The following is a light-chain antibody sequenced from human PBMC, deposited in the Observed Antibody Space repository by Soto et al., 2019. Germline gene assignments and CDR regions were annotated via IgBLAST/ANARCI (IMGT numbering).Light chain of an antibody. Sequence: EIVLTQSPATLSLSPGERATLSCRASQSVNTFLAWYQQKPGQAPRLLIYDASNRATGIPARFSGSGSRTDFTLTISSLEPEDFAVYYCQQRSTWLSFGQGTRLEIK. V-gene: IGKV3-11*01. CDR1: QSVNTF. J-gene: IGKJ5*01. CDR2: DAS. CDR3: QQRSTWLS.